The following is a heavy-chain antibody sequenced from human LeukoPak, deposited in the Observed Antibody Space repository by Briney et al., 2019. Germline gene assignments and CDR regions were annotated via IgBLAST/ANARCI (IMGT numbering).Heavy chain of an antibody. Sequence: ASVKVSCEASGYTFTKYYMHWVRQAPGQGLEWMGIINPGGGSTNYAQKFQGRVTMTRDTSTSTVYVELSSLRSEDTAVYYCARDESTAVGGVLIRYWGQGTLVTVSS. CDR2: INPGGGST. V-gene: IGHV1-46*01. D-gene: IGHD3-3*01. CDR1: GYTFTKYY. J-gene: IGHJ4*02. CDR3: ARDESTAVGGVLIRY.